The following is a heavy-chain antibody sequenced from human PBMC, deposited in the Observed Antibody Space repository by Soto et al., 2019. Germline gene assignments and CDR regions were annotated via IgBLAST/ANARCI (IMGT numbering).Heavy chain of an antibody. Sequence: SETLSLTCAAYGGSFSGYYWSWIRQPPGKGLEWIGEINHSGSTNYNPSLKSRVTISVDTSKNQFSLKLSSVTAADTAVYYCAREPRYCSGGSCYNEGNWFDPWGQGTLVTVSS. V-gene: IGHV4-34*01. D-gene: IGHD2-15*01. CDR3: AREPRYCSGGSCYNEGNWFDP. CDR1: GGSFSGYY. J-gene: IGHJ5*02. CDR2: INHSGST.